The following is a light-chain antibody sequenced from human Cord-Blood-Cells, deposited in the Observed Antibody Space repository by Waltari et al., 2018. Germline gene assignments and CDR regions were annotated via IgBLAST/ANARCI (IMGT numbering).Light chain of an antibody. Sequence: DIQMTQSPSSLSASVGDRVTITCRANQSISSYLNWYQQKPRKAPKLLIYAASSLQSWVPSRFSGSGFWTDFTLTISSLQPEDFATYYCQQSYSTPRTFGQGTKLEIK. CDR1: QSISSY. V-gene: IGKV1-39*01. J-gene: IGKJ2*01. CDR2: AAS. CDR3: QQSYSTPRT.